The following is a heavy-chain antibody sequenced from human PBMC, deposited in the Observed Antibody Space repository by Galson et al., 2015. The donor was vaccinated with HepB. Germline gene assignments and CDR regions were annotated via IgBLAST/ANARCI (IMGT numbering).Heavy chain of an antibody. V-gene: IGHV3-49*03. Sequence: SLRLSCAASGFTFGDYAMSWFRQAPGKGLEWVGFIRSKAYGGTTEYAASVKGRFTISRDDSKSIAYLQMNSLKTEDTAVYYCTRLSEYTILDADYFDYWGQGTLVTVSS. CDR3: TRLSEYTILDADYFDY. CDR2: IRSKAYGGTT. D-gene: IGHD3-3*01. CDR1: GFTFGDYA. J-gene: IGHJ4*02.